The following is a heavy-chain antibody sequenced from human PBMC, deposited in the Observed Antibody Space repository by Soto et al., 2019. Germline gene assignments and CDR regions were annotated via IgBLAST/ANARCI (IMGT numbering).Heavy chain of an antibody. D-gene: IGHD3-9*01. CDR1: GYSFTSYW. V-gene: IGHV5-51*01. Sequence: GESLKISCKGSGYSFTSYWIGWVRQMPGKGLEWMGIIYPGDSDTRYSPSFQGQVTISADKSISTAYLQWSSLKASETAMYYCARHAYDILTGDYYYYYMDVWGKGTTVTVSS. CDR3: ARHAYDILTGDYYYYYMDV. J-gene: IGHJ6*03. CDR2: IYPGDSDT.